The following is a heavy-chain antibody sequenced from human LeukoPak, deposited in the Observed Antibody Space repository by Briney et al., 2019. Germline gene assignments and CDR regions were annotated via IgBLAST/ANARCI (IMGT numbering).Heavy chain of an antibody. V-gene: IGHV4-59*01. CDR3: ARAVSTYFDRDAFDI. CDR1: GGSISSYY. CDR2: IYYSGST. Sequence: SETLSLTCTVSGGSISSYYWSWIRQPPGKGLEWIGYIYYSGSTNYNPSLKSRVTISVDTSKNQFSLKLSSVTAADTAVYYCARAVSTYFDRDAFDIWGQGTMVTVSS. J-gene: IGHJ3*02. D-gene: IGHD3-9*01.